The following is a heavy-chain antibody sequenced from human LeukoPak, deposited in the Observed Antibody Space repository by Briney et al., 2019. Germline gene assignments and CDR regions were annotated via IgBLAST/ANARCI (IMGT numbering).Heavy chain of an antibody. CDR1: GYTFTSYG. D-gene: IGHD3-22*01. J-gene: IGHJ4*02. Sequence: ASVKVSCKASGYTFTSYGISWVRQAPGQGLEWMGWISAYNGNTNYAQKLQGRVTMTTDTSTSTAYMELRSLRSDDTAVYYCARGREVTVIVEGPYFDYWGQGTLVTVSS. V-gene: IGHV1-18*01. CDR2: ISAYNGNT. CDR3: ARGREVTVIVEGPYFDY.